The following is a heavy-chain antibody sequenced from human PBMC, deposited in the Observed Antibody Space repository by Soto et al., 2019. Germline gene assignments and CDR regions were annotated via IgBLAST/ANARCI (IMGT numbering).Heavy chain of an antibody. J-gene: IGHJ4*02. V-gene: IGHV4-39*01. CDR3: ASLYYYDSSAFLHYFDN. CDR2: MYYSGST. CDR1: GGSISSSSYY. D-gene: IGHD3-22*01. Sequence: PSETLSLTCTVSGGSISSSSYYWGWIRKPPGKGLEWIGSMYYSGSTYYNPSLKSRVTISVGASKNQFSLKLSSVAAADTAVYYCASLYYYDSSAFLHYFDNWGQGALVTVSS.